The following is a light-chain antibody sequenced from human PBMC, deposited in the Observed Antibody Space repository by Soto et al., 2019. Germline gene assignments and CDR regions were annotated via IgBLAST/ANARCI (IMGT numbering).Light chain of an antibody. V-gene: IGLV1-44*01. Sequence: QSVLTQPPSASGTPGQRVTISCSGSSSNIGSKTVSWYQQLPGTAPKLLIYSNNQRPSGVPDRFSGSKSGTSASLAISGLQSEDEADYYCAAWDDILSGPVFGGGTKLTV. CDR3: AAWDDILSGPV. CDR2: SNN. CDR1: SSNIGSKT. J-gene: IGLJ2*01.